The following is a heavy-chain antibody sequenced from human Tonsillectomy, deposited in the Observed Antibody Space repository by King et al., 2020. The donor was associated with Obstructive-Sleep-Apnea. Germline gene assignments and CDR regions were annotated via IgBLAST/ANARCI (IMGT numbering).Heavy chain of an antibody. CDR3: ARRQHFSSRGTHAFDI. CDR2: VYYIGST. CDR1: VGYISISRMYY. Sequence: LQLQESAPGLVKPSETLSLTCTVSVGYISISRMYYWGLISQPPGKGLEWVGCVYYIGSTYYKPAPKSLFTISVDHAKKQFSLKLSSLTAADTAGYYCARRQHFSSRGTHAFDIWGQGTMVTVSS. D-gene: IGHD6-13*01. J-gene: IGHJ3*02. V-gene: IGHV4-39*07.